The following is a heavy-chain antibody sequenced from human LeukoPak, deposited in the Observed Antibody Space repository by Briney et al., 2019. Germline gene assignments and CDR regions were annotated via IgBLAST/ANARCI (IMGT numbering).Heavy chain of an antibody. CDR2: IYNDGST. CDR3: ARNILFAFDI. J-gene: IGHJ3*02. D-gene: IGHD2/OR15-2a*01. V-gene: IGHV3-53*01. CDR1: GLTVSSSY. Sequence: GGSLRLACAASGLTVSSSYMSWVRQAPGKGLEWVSIIYNDGSTYYADSMKGRFTISRDNSKNTLYLQVNSLRAEDTAMYYCARNILFAFDIWGQGTMVTVSS.